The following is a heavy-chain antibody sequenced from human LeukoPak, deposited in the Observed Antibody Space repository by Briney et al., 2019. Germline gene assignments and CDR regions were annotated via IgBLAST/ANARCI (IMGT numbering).Heavy chain of an antibody. D-gene: IGHD3-10*01. CDR3: AKDPPMVRGVVRYFDY. V-gene: IGHV3-48*01. CDR1: GFTFSTYS. J-gene: IGHJ4*02. CDR2: ISSGSSI. Sequence: GGSLRLSCAASGFTFSTYSMNGVRQPPGKGLEWVSHISSGSSIYYGDSVKGRFTISRDNSKNTLYLQMNSLRAEDTAVYYCAKDPPMVRGVVRYFDYWGQGTLVTVSS.